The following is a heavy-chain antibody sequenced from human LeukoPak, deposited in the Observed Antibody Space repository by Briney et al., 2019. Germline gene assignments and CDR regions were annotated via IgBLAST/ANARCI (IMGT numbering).Heavy chain of an antibody. CDR2: IKQDGSEK. D-gene: IGHD3-22*01. CDR3: ARGKYDSSPFLQH. Sequence: GGSLRLSCAASGFTFSSYWMSWVRQAPGKGLEWVANIKQDGSEKYYVDSVKGRFTISRDNAKDSMYLQMNSLRAEDTAVYYCARGKYDSSPFLQHWGQGTLVTVSS. V-gene: IGHV3-7*03. J-gene: IGHJ1*01. CDR1: GFTFSSYW.